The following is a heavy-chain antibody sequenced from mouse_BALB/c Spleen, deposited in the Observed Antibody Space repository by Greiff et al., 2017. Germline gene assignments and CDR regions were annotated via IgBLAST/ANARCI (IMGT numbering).Heavy chain of an antibody. D-gene: IGHD1-1*01. CDR3: ARGDYGSSYGYFDV. Sequence: VQLQQSGAELVRPGALVKLSCKASGFNIKDYYMHWVKQRPEQGLEWIGWIDPGNGNTIYDPKFQGKASITADTSSNTAYLQLSSLTSEDTAVYYCARGDYGSSYGYFDVWGAGTTVTVSS. CDR2: IDPGNGNT. V-gene: IGHV14-1*02. CDR1: GFNIKDYY. J-gene: IGHJ1*01.